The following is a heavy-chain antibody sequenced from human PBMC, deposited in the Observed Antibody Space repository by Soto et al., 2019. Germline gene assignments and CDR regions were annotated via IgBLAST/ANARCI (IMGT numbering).Heavy chain of an antibody. Sequence: PGGSLRLSCAASGFTFSSYAMRWVRQAPGKGLEWVSAISGSGGSTYYADSVKGRFTISRDNSKNTLYMQMNSLRAEDTAVYYCAAEEDRYSYGSYFDYWGQGTLVTVSS. CDR1: GFTFSSYA. CDR3: AAEEDRYSYGSYFDY. CDR2: ISGSGGST. J-gene: IGHJ4*02. V-gene: IGHV3-23*01. D-gene: IGHD5-18*01.